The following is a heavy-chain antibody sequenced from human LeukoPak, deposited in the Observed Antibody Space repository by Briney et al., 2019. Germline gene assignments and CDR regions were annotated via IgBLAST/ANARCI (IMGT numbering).Heavy chain of an antibody. D-gene: IGHD6-19*01. V-gene: IGHV4-38-2*02. CDR1: GYSISSGYY. J-gene: IGHJ4*02. CDR2: IYHSGST. CDR3: ARGFFGSGWYGMDY. Sequence: PSETLSLTCTVSGYSISSGYYWGWIRQPPGKGLEWIGSIYHSGSTYYNPSLKSRVTISVDTSKNQFSLKLSSVTAADTAVYYCARGFFGSGWYGMDYWGQGTLVTVSS.